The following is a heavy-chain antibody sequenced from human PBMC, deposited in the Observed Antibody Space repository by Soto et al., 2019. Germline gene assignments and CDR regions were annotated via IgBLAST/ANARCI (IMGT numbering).Heavy chain of an antibody. V-gene: IGHV3-23*01. CDR3: AKDLGIAAAGLSLPFDY. CDR2: ISGSGGST. Sequence: GGSLRLSCAASGFTFSSYAMSRVRQAPGKGLEWVSAISGSGGSTYYADSVKGRFTISRDNSKNTLYLQMNSLRAEDTAVYYCAKDLGIAAAGLSLPFDYWGQGTLVTVSS. D-gene: IGHD6-13*01. J-gene: IGHJ4*02. CDR1: GFTFSSYA.